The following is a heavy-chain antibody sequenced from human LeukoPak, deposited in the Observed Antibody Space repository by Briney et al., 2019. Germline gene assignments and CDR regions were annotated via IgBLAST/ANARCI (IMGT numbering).Heavy chain of an antibody. J-gene: IGHJ5*02. Sequence: SVKVSCKASGGTSSNYAISWVRQAPARGLEWMGVFIPIFGTANYAQKFQGRVTITADESTSTAYMELSSLRSEDTAVYYCARDRVAADGPSNWFDPWGQGTLVTVSS. CDR1: GGTSSNYA. D-gene: IGHD6-13*01. V-gene: IGHV1-69*01. CDR2: FIPIFGTA. CDR3: ARDRVAADGPSNWFDP.